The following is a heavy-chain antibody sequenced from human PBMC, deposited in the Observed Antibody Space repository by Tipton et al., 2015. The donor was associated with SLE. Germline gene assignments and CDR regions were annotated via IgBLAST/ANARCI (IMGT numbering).Heavy chain of an antibody. D-gene: IGHD2-21*01. CDR2: ISSSSSYI. CDR1: GFIFTTYT. CDR3: ALPGHIVVSDAFDI. J-gene: IGHJ3*02. V-gene: IGHV3-21*01. Sequence: SLRLSCEASGFIFTTYTMNWVRQAPGKGLEWVSSISSSSSYIYYADSVKGRFTISRDNAKNSLYLQMNSLRAEDTAVYYCALPGHIVVSDAFDIWGQGTMVTVSS.